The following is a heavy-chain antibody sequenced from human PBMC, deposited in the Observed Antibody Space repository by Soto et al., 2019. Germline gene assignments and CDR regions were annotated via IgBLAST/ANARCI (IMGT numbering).Heavy chain of an antibody. D-gene: IGHD2-2*02. J-gene: IGHJ3*02. CDR1: GFTFSSYG. V-gene: IGHV3-33*01. Sequence: LRLSCAASGFTFSSYGMHWVRQAPGKGLEWVAVIWYDGSNKYYADSVKGRFTISRDNSKNTLYLQMNSLRAEDTAVYYCARGALALYGAFDIWGQGTMVTVSS. CDR2: IWYDGSNK. CDR3: ARGALALYGAFDI.